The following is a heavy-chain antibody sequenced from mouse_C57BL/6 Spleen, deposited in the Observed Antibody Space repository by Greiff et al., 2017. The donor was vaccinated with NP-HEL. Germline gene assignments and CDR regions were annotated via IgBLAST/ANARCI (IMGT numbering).Heavy chain of an antibody. D-gene: IGHD4-1*01. J-gene: IGHJ3*01. V-gene: IGHV1-26*01. CDR2: INPNNGGT. CDR1: GYTFTDYY. Sequence: VQLQQSGPELVKPGASVKISCKASGYTFTDYYMNWVKQSHGKSLEWIGDINPNNGGTSYNQKFKGKATLTVDKSSSTAYMELRSLTSEDSAVYYCARSGTMRGFAYWGQGTLVTVSA. CDR3: ARSGTMRGFAY.